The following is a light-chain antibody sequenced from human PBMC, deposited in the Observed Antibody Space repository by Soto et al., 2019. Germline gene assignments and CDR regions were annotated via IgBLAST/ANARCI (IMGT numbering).Light chain of an antibody. Sequence: QSVLTQPASVSGSPGQSIAISCTGTSSDVGGYNYVTWHQQHPGKAPKVVIYDVNRRPSGVSDRFSGSKSGNTASLTISGLQAEDEADYYCSSYTGSLTYVFGTGTKLTVL. CDR3: SSYTGSLTYV. CDR2: DVN. CDR1: SSDVGGYNY. J-gene: IGLJ1*01. V-gene: IGLV2-14*01.